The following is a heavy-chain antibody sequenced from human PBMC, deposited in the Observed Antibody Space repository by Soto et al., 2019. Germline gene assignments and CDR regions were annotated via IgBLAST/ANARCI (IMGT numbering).Heavy chain of an antibody. V-gene: IGHV1-69*13. CDR2: IIPIFGTA. CDR3: AADYYDTSGYYFAY. D-gene: IGHD3-22*01. Sequence: SVKVSCKASGGTLSSYAITWVRQAPGQGLEWMGGIIPIFGTANYAQKFQGRVTITADESTSTAYMELSSLRSEDAAVYYCAADYYDTSGYYFAYWGQGTLVTAPQ. J-gene: IGHJ4*02. CDR1: GGTLSSYA.